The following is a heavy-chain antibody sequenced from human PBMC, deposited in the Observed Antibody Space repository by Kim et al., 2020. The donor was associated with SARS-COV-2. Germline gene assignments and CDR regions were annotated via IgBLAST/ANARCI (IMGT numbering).Heavy chain of an antibody. CDR3: VRGTSSGCGAFDY. CDR2: INPNSGTT. J-gene: IGHJ4*02. Sequence: ASVKVSCKASGYTFTGYYIHWVRQAPGQGLEWMGRINPNSGTTNYPQKFQGRVTMTRDTSITTAYMELSSLTSDDTVVYYCVRGTSSGCGAFDYWGQGTLVTVSS. V-gene: IGHV1-2*05. CDR1: GYTFTGYY. D-gene: IGHD6-19*01.